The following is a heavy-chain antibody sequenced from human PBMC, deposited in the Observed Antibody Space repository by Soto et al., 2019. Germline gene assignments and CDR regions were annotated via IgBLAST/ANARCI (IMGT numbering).Heavy chain of an antibody. D-gene: IGHD2-15*01. J-gene: IGHJ4*02. Sequence: QVQLQESGPGLVKPSETLSLTCTVSGGSISSYYWSWIRQPPGKGLEWIGYIYYSGSTNYNPSLKSRVTIPVDTSKNQLSRKLSSVTAADTAVYYCARGEEGVARPSGYWGQGTLVTVSS. CDR3: ARGEEGVARPSGY. CDR1: GGSISSYY. CDR2: IYYSGST. V-gene: IGHV4-59*01.